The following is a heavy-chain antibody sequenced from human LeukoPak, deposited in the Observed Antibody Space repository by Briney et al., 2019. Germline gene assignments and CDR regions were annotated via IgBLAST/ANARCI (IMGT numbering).Heavy chain of an antibody. Sequence: SGTLSLTCTVSGGSISSYYWSWIRQPPGMELEWIGCIYYSGSTNYNPSLKSRVTISVDTSKDQFSLRLTSVTAADTAVYYCARSFLGDWYFDLWGRGTLVTVSS. CDR1: GGSISSYY. CDR2: IYYSGST. V-gene: IGHV4-59*01. CDR3: ARSFLGDWYFDL. D-gene: IGHD1-26*01. J-gene: IGHJ2*01.